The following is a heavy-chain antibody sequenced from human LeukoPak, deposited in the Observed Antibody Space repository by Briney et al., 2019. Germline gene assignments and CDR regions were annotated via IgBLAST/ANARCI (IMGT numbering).Heavy chain of an antibody. V-gene: IGHV3-23*01. CDR1: GFTFSTYN. CDR3: AKAGPRAARLGEGDAFDI. J-gene: IGHJ3*02. D-gene: IGHD6-6*01. Sequence: GGSLRLSCAASGFTFSTYNMSWVRQAPGKGLEWVSAISGSGGLTYYADSVKGRFTISRDNSKNTLYLQMKSLRAEDTAVHYCAKAGPRAARLGEGDAFDIWGQGTMVTVSS. CDR2: ISGSGGLT.